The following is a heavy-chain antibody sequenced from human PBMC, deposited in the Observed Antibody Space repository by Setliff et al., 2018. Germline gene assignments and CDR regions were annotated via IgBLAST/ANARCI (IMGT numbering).Heavy chain of an antibody. CDR2: INYYGSIFNDGTTYST. Sequence: SETLSLTCTVSGGSISSSTFYWGWIRQPPGKGLEWIGSINYYGSIFNDGTTYSTYYNPSLKGRVTISIDTSKSQFSLKLSSVTAADTALYYCARNPDFLQYSFDLWGRGTLVTVSS. V-gene: IGHV4-39*07. J-gene: IGHJ2*01. CDR3: ARNPDFLQYSFDL. CDR1: GGSISSSTFY. D-gene: IGHD6-6*01.